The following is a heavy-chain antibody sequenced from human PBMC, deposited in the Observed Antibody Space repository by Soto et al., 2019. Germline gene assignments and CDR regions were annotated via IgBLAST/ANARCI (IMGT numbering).Heavy chain of an antibody. Sequence: SETLSLTCAVYGGSFSSYFWNCIRQPPGKGLEWIGEINHSGSTNYNPSLKSRVTMSVDTSKNQFSLKLSSVTAADTAVYYCAREPNSSSWSRRYYYFDYWGQGTLVTVSS. D-gene: IGHD6-13*01. J-gene: IGHJ4*02. CDR3: AREPNSSSWSRRYYYFDY. V-gene: IGHV4-34*10. CDR2: INHSGST. CDR1: GGSFSSYF.